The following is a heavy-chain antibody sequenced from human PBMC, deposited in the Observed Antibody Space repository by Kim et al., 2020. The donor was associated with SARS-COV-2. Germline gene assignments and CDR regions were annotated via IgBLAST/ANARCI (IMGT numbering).Heavy chain of an antibody. J-gene: IGHJ5*02. D-gene: IGHD2-15*01. CDR3: VLTDRFDP. CDR2: DGSRI. V-gene: IGHV3-74*01. Sequence: DGSRISYADSVKGRFTVSRDNAKNTLYLQMNSLGVEDTAMYYCVLTDRFDPWGQGILVTVSS.